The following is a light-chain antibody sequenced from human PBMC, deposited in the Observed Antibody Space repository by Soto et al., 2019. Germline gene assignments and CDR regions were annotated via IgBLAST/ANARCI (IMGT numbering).Light chain of an antibody. V-gene: IGKV2-28*01. CDR2: LGS. J-gene: IGKJ5*01. Sequence: DIVTTQSPLSLPVTPGDPASISCRSSQSLLHSNGYNYLDWYLQKPGQSPQLLIYLGSNRASGVPDRFSGSGSGTDFTLKISRVEAEDVGVYYCMQALQTPTFGQGTRLEIK. CDR3: MQALQTPT. CDR1: QSLLHSNGYNY.